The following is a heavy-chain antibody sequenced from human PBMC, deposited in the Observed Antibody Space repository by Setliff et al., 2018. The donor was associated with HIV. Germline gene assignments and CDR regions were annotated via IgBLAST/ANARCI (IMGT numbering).Heavy chain of an antibody. CDR2: INTGNGNT. D-gene: IGHD2-2*01. J-gene: IGHJ5*02. Sequence: GASVKVSCKASGYTFSQYPIHWVRQAPGQRPEWMGWINTGNGNTKYSQKFQDRVTITRDTSANIVYMELNSLRSEDTAVYYCARDRCNSVACYLYNWFDPWGQGTLVPVSS. CDR1: GYTFSQYP. V-gene: IGHV1-3*04. CDR3: ARDRCNSVACYLYNWFDP.